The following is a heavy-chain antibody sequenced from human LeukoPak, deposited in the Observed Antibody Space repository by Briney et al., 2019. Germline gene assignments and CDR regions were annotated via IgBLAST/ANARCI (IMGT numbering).Heavy chain of an antibody. D-gene: IGHD3-10*01. Sequence: PGGSLRLSCAASGFTFSSYSMNWVRQAPGKGLEWVSYISSSSSTIYYADSVKGRFTISRDNAKNSLYLQMNSLRDEDTAVYYYARETLQDYYGSGSPTYWGQGTLVTVSS. CDR3: ARETLQDYYGSGSPTY. CDR1: GFTFSSYS. V-gene: IGHV3-48*02. J-gene: IGHJ4*02. CDR2: ISSSSSTI.